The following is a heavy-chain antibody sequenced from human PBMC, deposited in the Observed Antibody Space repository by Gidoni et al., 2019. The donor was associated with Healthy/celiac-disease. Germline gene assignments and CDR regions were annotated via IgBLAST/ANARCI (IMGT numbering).Heavy chain of an antibody. V-gene: IGHV1-69*01. CDR1: GGTFRSYA. Sequence: QVQLVQSGAAVKKPGSSVKVSCKASGGTFRSYATSWVRQAPGQGLEWMGGIIPIFGTANYAQKFQGRVTITADESTSTAYMELSSLRSEDTAVYYCARPTVYYYALYAFDIWGQGTMVTVSS. CDR3: ARPTVYYYALYAFDI. D-gene: IGHD3-10*01. CDR2: IIPIFGTA. J-gene: IGHJ3*02.